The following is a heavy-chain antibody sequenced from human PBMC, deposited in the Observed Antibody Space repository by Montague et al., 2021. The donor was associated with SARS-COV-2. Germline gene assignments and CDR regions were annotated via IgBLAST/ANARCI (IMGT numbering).Heavy chain of an antibody. D-gene: IGHD3-3*01. J-gene: IGHJ3*01. CDR2: IYTSGST. CDR3: ARGRTYSFWLFDV. V-gene: IGHV4-61*02. Sequence: TLSLTCTVSGGSISSGSYYWSWIRQPAGKGLEWIGRIYTSGSTNYYPSLKSRVTISVDTSKNQFSLKLSSVTAADTAVYYCARGRTYSFWLFDVWGQGTMVAVSS. CDR1: GGSISSGSYY.